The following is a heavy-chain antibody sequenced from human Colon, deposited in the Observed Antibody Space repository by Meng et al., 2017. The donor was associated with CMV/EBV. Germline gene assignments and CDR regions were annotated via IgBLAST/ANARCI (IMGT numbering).Heavy chain of an antibody. J-gene: IGHJ6*02. Sequence: SETLSLTCTVSGGSISSSSYYWGWIRQPPGKGLEWIGSIYYSGSTYYNPPLKSRVTISVDTSKNQFSLKLSSVTAADTAVYYCARARGIAARNYYYGMDVWGQGTTVTVSS. CDR1: GGSISSSSYY. D-gene: IGHD6-6*01. CDR2: IYYSGST. CDR3: ARARGIAARNYYYGMDV. V-gene: IGHV4-39*07.